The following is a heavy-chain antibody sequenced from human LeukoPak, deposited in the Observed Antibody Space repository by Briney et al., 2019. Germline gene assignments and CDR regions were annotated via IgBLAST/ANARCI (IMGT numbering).Heavy chain of an antibody. Sequence: SETLSLTCTVSGGSISSSSYYWGWIRQPPGKGLEWIGSIYYSGSTYYNPSLKSRVTISVDTSKNQFSLKLSSVTAADTAVYYCARQAERRTAATPFDYWGQGTLVTVSS. J-gene: IGHJ4*02. D-gene: IGHD6-13*01. CDR1: GGSISSSSYY. CDR2: IYYSGST. V-gene: IGHV4-39*01. CDR3: ARQAERRTAATPFDY.